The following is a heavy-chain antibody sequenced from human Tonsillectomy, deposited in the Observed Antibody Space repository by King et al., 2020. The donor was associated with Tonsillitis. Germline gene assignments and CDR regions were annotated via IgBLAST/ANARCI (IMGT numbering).Heavy chain of an antibody. V-gene: IGHV3-43*01. CDR3: VKERNKIMDT. D-gene: IGHD2/OR15-2a*01. CDR1: GFTFDDYT. Sequence: VQLVESGGVVVQPGGSLRLSCAASGFTFDDYTMHWVRHFPGKGLEWVSLITSDGAGTYYADSVKGRFTISRDNSINSLYVQMNRLRTEDTALYYCVKERNKIMDTWGQGTLVTVSS. J-gene: IGHJ5*02. CDR2: ITSDGAGT.